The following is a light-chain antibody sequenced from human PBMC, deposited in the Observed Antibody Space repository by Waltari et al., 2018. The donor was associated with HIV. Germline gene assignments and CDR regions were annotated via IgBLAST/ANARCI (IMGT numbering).Light chain of an antibody. Sequence: QSALTQPASVSGSPGQSITISCTGTSSDVGIYNLVSWYQQYPGKAPKLMIYEGSKRPSGVSNRFYGSKSGNTASLTISGLQTEYEADYYCYSYAGSFVGFGGGTKLTVL. CDR3: YSYAGSFVG. CDR1: SSDVGIYNL. V-gene: IGLV2-23*01. J-gene: IGLJ2*01. CDR2: EGS.